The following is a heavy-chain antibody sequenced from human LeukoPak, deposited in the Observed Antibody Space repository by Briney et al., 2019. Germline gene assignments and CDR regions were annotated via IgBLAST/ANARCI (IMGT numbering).Heavy chain of an antibody. CDR2: IYSGGST. V-gene: IGHV3-53*01. Sequence: GGSLRLSCAASGFTVSSNYMSWVRQAPGKGLEWVSVIYSGGSTYYADSVKGRFTISRDNSKNTLYPQMNSLRAEDTAVYYCAVYDFWSGSYFDYWGQGTLVTVSS. CDR3: AVYDFWSGSYFDY. CDR1: GFTVSSNY. D-gene: IGHD3-3*01. J-gene: IGHJ4*02.